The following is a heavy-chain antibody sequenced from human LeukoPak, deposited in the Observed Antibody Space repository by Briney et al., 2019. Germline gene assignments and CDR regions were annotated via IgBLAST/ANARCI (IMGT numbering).Heavy chain of an antibody. CDR2: IYTSGST. V-gene: IGHV4-61*02. Sequence: SETLSLTCTVSGGSITSGSYYWSWIRQPAGKGLEWIGRIYTSGSTNYNPSLKSRVTISVDRSKNQFSLKLSSVTAADTAVYYCARDAPYYRYFDLWGRGTLVTVSS. CDR1: GGSITSGSYY. CDR3: ARDAPYYRYFDL. J-gene: IGHJ2*01.